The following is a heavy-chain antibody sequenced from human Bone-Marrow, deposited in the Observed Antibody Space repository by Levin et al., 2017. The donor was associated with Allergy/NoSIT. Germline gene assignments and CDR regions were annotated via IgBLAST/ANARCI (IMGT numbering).Heavy chain of an antibody. V-gene: IGHV1-2*02. CDR1: GYTFTGYY. J-gene: IGHJ4*02. D-gene: IGHD2-15*01. CDR3: ARELCSGGSCYSGY. Sequence: ASVKVSCKASGYTFTGYYMHWVRQAPGQGLEWMGWINPNSGGTNYAQKFQGRVTMTRDTSISTAYMELSRLRSDDTAVYYCARELCSGGSCYSGYWGQGTLVTVSS. CDR2: INPNSGGT.